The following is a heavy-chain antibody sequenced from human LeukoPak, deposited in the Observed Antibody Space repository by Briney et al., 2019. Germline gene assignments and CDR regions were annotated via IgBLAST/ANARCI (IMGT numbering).Heavy chain of an antibody. CDR3: AKAEGYDILTGLDY. Sequence: GGSLRLSCATSGFTFSSYAMSWVRQAPGKGLEWGSGIGASGGSTYYADSVKGRFTISRDNSKNTLYLQMNSLRTEDTAVYYCAKAEGYDILTGLDYWGQGTLVTVSS. CDR1: GFTFSSYA. CDR2: IGASGGST. V-gene: IGHV3-23*01. J-gene: IGHJ4*02. D-gene: IGHD3-9*01.